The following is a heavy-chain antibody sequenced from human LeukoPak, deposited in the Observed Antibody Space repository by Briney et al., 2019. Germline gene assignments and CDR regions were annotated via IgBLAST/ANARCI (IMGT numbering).Heavy chain of an antibody. D-gene: IGHD4-17*01. CDR1: KFIFSDYG. Sequence: GGSLRLSCAASKFIFSDYGMHWVRQAPGKGLEWVAFIWYDGSDEYYADSVKGRLTISRDNSKNTLYLQMNSLRAEDTAVYYCARGPYGSYYYMDVWGKGTTVTVSS. CDR3: ARGPYGSYYYMDV. V-gene: IGHV3-30*02. J-gene: IGHJ6*03. CDR2: IWYDGSDE.